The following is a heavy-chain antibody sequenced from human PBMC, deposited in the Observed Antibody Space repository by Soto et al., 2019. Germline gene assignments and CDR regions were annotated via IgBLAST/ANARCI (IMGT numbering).Heavy chain of an antibody. CDR2: IKSKTDGGTT. Sequence: EVQLVESGGGLVKPGGSLRLSCAASGFTFSNAWMNWVRQAPGKGLEWVGRIKSKTDGGTTDYAAPVKGRFTISRDDSKNTLYLQMNSLKTEDTAVYYCTTYYDSSGYYLDYWGQGTLVTVSS. CDR1: GFTFSNAW. J-gene: IGHJ4*02. V-gene: IGHV3-15*07. D-gene: IGHD3-22*01. CDR3: TTYYDSSGYYLDY.